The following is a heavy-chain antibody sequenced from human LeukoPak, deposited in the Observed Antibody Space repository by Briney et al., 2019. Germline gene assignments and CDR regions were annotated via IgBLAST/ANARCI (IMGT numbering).Heavy chain of an antibody. CDR1: GFTFDDYA. CDR3: ARGRGGGYSRIGDY. Sequence: GGSLRLSCAASGFTFDDYAMHWVRQAPGKGLEWVSGISWNSGSIGYADSVKGRFTISRDNAKNSLYLQMNSLRAEDTAVYYCARGRGGGYSRIGDYWGQGTLVTVSS. CDR2: ISWNSGSI. V-gene: IGHV3-9*01. D-gene: IGHD5-18*01. J-gene: IGHJ4*02.